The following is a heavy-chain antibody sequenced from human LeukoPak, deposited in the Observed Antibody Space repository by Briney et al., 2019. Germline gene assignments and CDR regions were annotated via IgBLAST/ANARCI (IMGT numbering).Heavy chain of an antibody. CDR3: AGLSVRGVSVYNWFDP. Sequence: GESLKISCKGSGYIFTTYWIGWVRQMPGKGLEWMGIIHPGDSNTRYSPSFQGQVTISADKSISTAYLQWSSLKASDTAMYYCAGLSVRGVSVYNWFDPWGQGTLVTVSS. D-gene: IGHD3-10*01. J-gene: IGHJ5*02. V-gene: IGHV5-51*01. CDR2: IHPGDSNT. CDR1: GYIFTTYW.